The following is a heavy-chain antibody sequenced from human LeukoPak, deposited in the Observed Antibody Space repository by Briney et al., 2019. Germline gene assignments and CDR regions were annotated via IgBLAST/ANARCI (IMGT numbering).Heavy chain of an antibody. CDR1: GFTFSSYW. CDR3: ARKAGDSSGWYNWFDP. D-gene: IGHD6-19*01. Sequence: GGSLRLSCAASGFTFSSYWMNWVRQAPGKGLVWVSRIASDGSSTTYADSVKGRFSISRDNAKNSLYLQMNSLRAEDTAVYYCARKAGDSSGWYNWFDPWGQGTLVTVSS. CDR2: IASDGSST. J-gene: IGHJ5*02. V-gene: IGHV3-74*01.